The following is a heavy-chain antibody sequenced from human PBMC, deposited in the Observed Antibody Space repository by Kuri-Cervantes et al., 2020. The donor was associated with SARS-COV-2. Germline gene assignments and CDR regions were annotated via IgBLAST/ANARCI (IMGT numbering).Heavy chain of an antibody. CDR2: IYYNGVT. V-gene: IGHV4-31*03. D-gene: IGHD4-23*01. CDR1: GGSIRSGAYY. J-gene: IGHJ1*01. Sequence: SETLSLTCSVSGGSIRSGAYYCHWIRHRPGKGLEWIGNIYYNGVTYYNPSLKSRVIISVDTSKNQFSLKLSSMTAADTAVYYCATDKPSYGGNGYLQLWGQGTLVTVSS. CDR3: ATDKPSYGGNGYLQL.